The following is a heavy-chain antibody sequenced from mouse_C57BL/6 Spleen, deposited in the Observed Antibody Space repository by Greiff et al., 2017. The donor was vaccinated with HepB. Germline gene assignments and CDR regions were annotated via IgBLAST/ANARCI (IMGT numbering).Heavy chain of an antibody. Sequence: EVQLQQSGAELVRPGASVKLSCTASGFNIKDYYMHWVKQRPEQGLEWIGRIDPEDGDTEYAPKFQGKATMTADTSSNTAYMQLSSLTSEDTAVYYCTTYEYDEGDFDYWGQGTTLTVSS. CDR2: IDPEDGDT. D-gene: IGHD2-4*01. CDR1: GFNIKDYY. V-gene: IGHV14-1*01. J-gene: IGHJ2*01. CDR3: TTYEYDEGDFDY.